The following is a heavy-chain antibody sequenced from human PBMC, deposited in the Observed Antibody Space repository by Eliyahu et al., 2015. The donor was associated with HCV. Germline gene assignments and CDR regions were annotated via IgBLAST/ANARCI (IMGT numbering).Heavy chain of an antibody. CDR2: IYTSGST. CDR1: GGSISSYY. J-gene: IGHJ6*02. Sequence: QVQLQESXPGLVKPSETLSLTCTVSGGSISSYYWSWIRQPAGKGLXWXGRIYTSGSTNYNPSLKSRVTMSVDTSKNQFSLKLSSVTAADTAVYYCAREMSGMDVWGQGTTVTVSS. CDR3: AREMSGMDV. V-gene: IGHV4-4*07.